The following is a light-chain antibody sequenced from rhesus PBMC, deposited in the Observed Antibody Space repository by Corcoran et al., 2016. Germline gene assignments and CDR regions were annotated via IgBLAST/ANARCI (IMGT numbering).Light chain of an antibody. CDR2: KVT. Sequence: DIVMTQTPLSLPVTPGEPASISCRSSQSLLHSNGNTYLDCNPQKPGQSQRLLIYKVTNRKSGGPDRCSGSRSGTDFTLKISRVEPEDVGVYYCMQSTKVPYSFGQGTKVEIK. CDR1: QSLLHSNGNTY. V-gene: IGKV2S2*01. CDR3: MQSTKVPYS. J-gene: IGKJ2*01.